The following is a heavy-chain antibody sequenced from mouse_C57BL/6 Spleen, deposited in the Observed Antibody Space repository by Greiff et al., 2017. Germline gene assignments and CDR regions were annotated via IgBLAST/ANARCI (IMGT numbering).Heavy chain of an antibody. CDR2: ISRGGSYT. V-gene: IGHV5-6*02. CDR1: GFTFSSYG. CDR3: SYDEYDGAYYAMDY. D-gene: IGHD2-4*01. J-gene: IGHJ4*01. Sequence: EVTLVESGGDLVKPGGSLKLSCAASGFTFSSYGMSWVRQTPDKRLEWVATISRGGSYTYYPDSVKGRFTISRDNAKNTLYLQMSSLKSEDTAMYYCSYDEYDGAYYAMDYGGQGTSVTVSS.